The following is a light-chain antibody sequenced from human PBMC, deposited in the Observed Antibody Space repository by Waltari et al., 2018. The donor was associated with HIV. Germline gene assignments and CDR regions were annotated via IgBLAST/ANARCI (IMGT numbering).Light chain of an antibody. CDR2: DAP. Sequence: DIQLTQSPSILPASVVDTVTITCQPSLDINHYLNWYQQKPGTAPTDLIYDAPYLFTGGSSRFSGSVSGTQFSFTISNLQPEDVGTYYCQQYDVAWAFNYGPGFTFDPGTTVQIK. CDR3: QQYDVAWAFNYGPGFT. J-gene: IGKJ1*01. V-gene: IGKV1-33*01. CDR1: LDINHY.